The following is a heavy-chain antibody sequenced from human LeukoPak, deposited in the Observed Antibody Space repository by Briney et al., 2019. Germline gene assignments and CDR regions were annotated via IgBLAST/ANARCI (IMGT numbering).Heavy chain of an antibody. D-gene: IGHD1-14*01. J-gene: IGHJ6*02. V-gene: IGHV1-3*01. CDR1: GGTFSSYA. Sequence: ASVKVSCKASGGTFSSYAISWVRQAPGQRLEWMGWINAGNGNAKYSQKFQGRVTITRDTSASTAYMELSSLRSEDTAVYYCARAAGIYYYYYYGMDVWGQGTTVTVSS. CDR3: ARAAGIYYYYYYGMDV. CDR2: INAGNGNA.